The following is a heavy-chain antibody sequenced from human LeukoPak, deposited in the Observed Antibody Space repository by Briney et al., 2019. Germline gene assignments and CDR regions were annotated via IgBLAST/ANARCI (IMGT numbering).Heavy chain of an antibody. D-gene: IGHD2-2*01. Sequence: GGSLRLSCVTSGFTFSTYWMSWVRQAPGKGLEWVANIKQDGNEKYYVDSVKGRFTISRDNDKNSVYLQMNSLRAEDTAVYYCAKGGGYCTSTNCYVDYWGQGTLVTVSS. V-gene: IGHV3-7*01. CDR2: IKQDGNEK. CDR1: GFTFSTYW. CDR3: AKGGGYCTSTNCYVDY. J-gene: IGHJ4*02.